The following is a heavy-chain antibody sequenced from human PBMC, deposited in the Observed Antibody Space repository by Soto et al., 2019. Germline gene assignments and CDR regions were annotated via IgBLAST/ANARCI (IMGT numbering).Heavy chain of an antibody. CDR3: ARVAIGQWSEDYYYYGMDV. Sequence: PGGSLRLSCAASGFTFSSYGMHWVRQAPGKGLEWVAVISYDGSNKYYADSVKGRFTISRDNSKNTLYLQMNSLRAEDTAVYYCARVAIGQWSEDYYYYGMDVWGQGTTVTVSS. J-gene: IGHJ6*02. D-gene: IGHD6-19*01. CDR1: GFTFSSYG. V-gene: IGHV3-30*03. CDR2: ISYDGSNK.